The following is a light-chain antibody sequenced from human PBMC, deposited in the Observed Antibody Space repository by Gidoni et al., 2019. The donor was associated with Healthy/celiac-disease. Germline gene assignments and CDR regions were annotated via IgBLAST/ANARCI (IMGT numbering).Light chain of an antibody. CDR3: QQYGSSPPLYT. Sequence: IVLTQSPGTLSLSPGGRATLSCRDSQSVSSSYLAWYQQKPGQAPRLLIYGASSRATGMPDRCSGSGSGTDFTLTISRLEPEDFAVYYCQQYGSSPPLYTFGQGTKLEIK. J-gene: IGKJ2*01. CDR2: GAS. CDR1: QSVSSSY. V-gene: IGKV3-20*01.